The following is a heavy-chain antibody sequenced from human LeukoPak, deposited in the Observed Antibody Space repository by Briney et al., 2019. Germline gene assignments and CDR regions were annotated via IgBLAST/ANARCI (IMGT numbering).Heavy chain of an antibody. Sequence: PSETLSLTCTVSGGSISSSSYYWGWIRQPPGKGLEWIGSIYYSGSTYYNPSLKSRVTISVDTSKNQFSLKLSSVTAADTAVYYCASGYYDFWSGYSKGWFDPWGQGTLVTVSS. V-gene: IGHV4-39*01. CDR2: IYYSGST. J-gene: IGHJ5*02. CDR1: GGSISSSSYY. CDR3: ASGYYDFWSGYSKGWFDP. D-gene: IGHD3-3*01.